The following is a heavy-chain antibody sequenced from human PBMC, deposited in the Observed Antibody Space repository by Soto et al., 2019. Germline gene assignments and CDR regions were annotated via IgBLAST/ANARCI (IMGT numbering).Heavy chain of an antibody. CDR3: AKDGRDCSGGSCHSVGQWLDLDY. D-gene: IGHD2-15*01. CDR2: ISWNSDTI. J-gene: IGHJ4*02. V-gene: IGHV3-9*01. CDR1: GFTFDDYA. Sequence: PGGSLRLSCAASGFTFDDYAMHWGRQAPGKGLEWVSGISWNSDTIGYADSVKGRFTISRDNAKNSLYLQMNSLRGEDTALYYCAKDGRDCSGGSCHSVGQWLDLDYWGQGTLVTVSS.